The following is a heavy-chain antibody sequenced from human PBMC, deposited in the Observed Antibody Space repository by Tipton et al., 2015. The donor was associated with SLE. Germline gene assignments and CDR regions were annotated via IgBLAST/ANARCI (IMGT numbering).Heavy chain of an antibody. D-gene: IGHD6-13*01. J-gene: IGHJ6*02. CDR2: TSISGTTT. CDR3: AKEVFDSSSRSVYYYYGMDV. CDR1: GFTFSSYA. Sequence: SLRLSCAGSGFTFSSYAMSWVRQAPGKGLEWVSVTSISGTTTHYADSVKGRFTISRDNSKNTLYLQMNSLRVEDTAVYYCAKEVFDSSSRSVYYYYGMDVWGQGTTVTVSS. V-gene: IGHV3-23*01.